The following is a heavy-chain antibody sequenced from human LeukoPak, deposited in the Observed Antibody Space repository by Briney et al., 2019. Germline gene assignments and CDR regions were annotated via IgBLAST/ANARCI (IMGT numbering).Heavy chain of an antibody. Sequence: PGGSLRLSCAASGFTFSSYNMNWVRQAPGKGLEWVSSISSGSGYKYADSLKGRFTISRDNAKNSLYLQMNSLSAEDTAVYYCATGSSSYWYFDLWGRGTLVTVSS. CDR1: GFTFSSYN. V-gene: IGHV3-21*01. D-gene: IGHD6-6*01. CDR2: ISSGSGY. J-gene: IGHJ2*01. CDR3: ATGSSSYWYFDL.